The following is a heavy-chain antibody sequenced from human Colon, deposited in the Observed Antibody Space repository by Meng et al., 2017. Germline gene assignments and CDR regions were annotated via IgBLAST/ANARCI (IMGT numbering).Heavy chain of an antibody. Sequence: QLQLQESGSRLVNPSQTLSLTSAVSGDSVTTTLSSWSWIRQSPGKGLEWIGNIYDNGYTYYSPSLRSRVTISVDRSNNQFSLNLNSVTAADTAVYFCARGYRGSTYFAYWGQGILVTVSS. CDR3: ARGYRGSTYFAY. CDR1: GDSVTTTLSS. CDR2: IYDNGYT. J-gene: IGHJ4*02. V-gene: IGHV4-30-2*06. D-gene: IGHD3-16*01.